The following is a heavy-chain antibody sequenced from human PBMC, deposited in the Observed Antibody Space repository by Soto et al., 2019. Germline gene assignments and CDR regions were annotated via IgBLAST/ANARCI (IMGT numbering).Heavy chain of an antibody. CDR1: GFTFRSYA. CDR3: VRSMIIVVRLIGLDY. CDR2: ISYDGSNK. V-gene: IGHV3-30-3*01. D-gene: IGHD3-22*01. J-gene: IGHJ4*02. Sequence: GGSLRLSCGASGFTFRSYAMHWVRQTPGKGLEWVAVISYDGSNKHYADSVKGRFSISRDNAKNMLYLQMDSLSSEDTAVYYCVRSMIIVVRLIGLDYWGQGTLVTVSS.